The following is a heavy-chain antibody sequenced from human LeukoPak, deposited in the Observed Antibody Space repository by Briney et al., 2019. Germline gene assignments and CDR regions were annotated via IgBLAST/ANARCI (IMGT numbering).Heavy chain of an antibody. Sequence: SQTLYLTCTVSGGSISSGGYYWSWIRQPPGKGLEWIGYIYYSGSTNYNPSLKSRVTISVDTSKNQFSLKLNSVTAADTAVYYCARDRGDTAMAHPFDYWGQGTLVTVSS. J-gene: IGHJ4*02. V-gene: IGHV4-61*08. D-gene: IGHD5-18*01. CDR3: ARDRGDTAMAHPFDY. CDR2: IYYSGST. CDR1: GGSISSGGYY.